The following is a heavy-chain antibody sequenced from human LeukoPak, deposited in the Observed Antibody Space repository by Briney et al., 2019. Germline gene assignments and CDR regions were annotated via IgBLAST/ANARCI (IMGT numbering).Heavy chain of an antibody. CDR3: ARGGRKAVAGTPNWFDP. CDR2: ISSSSSTI. V-gene: IGHV3-48*01. CDR1: GFTFSSYS. Sequence: GGSLRLSCAASGFTFSSYSVNWVRQAPGKGLEWVSYISSSSSTIYYADSVKGRFTISRDNAKNSLYLQMNSLRAEDTAVYYCARGGRKAVAGTPNWFDPWGQGNLVTVSS. J-gene: IGHJ5*02. D-gene: IGHD6-19*01.